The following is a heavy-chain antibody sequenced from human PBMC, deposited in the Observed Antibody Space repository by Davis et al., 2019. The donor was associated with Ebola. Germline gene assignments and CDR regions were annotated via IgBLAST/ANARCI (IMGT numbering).Heavy chain of an antibody. J-gene: IGHJ3*02. CDR2: INAGNGNT. CDR3: ARDLLLWFRELSSDAFDI. V-gene: IGHV1-3*01. Sequence: ASVQVSCRASGYTFTSYAMHWVRQAPGQRLEWMGWINAGNGNTKYSQKFQGRVTITRDTSASTAYMELSSLRSEDTAVYYCARDLLLWFRELSSDAFDIWGQGTMVTVSS. D-gene: IGHD3-10*01. CDR1: GYTFTSYA.